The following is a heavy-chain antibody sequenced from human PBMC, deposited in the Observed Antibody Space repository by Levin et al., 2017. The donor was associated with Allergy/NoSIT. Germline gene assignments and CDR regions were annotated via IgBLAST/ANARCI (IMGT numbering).Heavy chain of an antibody. J-gene: IGHJ3*02. V-gene: IGHV1-69*04. D-gene: IGHD3-10*01. CDR1: GGTFSSYA. Sequence: PVASVKVSCKASGGTFSSYAISWVRQAPGQGLEWMGRIIPILGIANYAQKFQGRVTITADKSTSTAYMELSSLRSEDTAVYYCARGGSVSGDAFDIWGQGTMVTVSS. CDR3: ARGGSVSGDAFDI. CDR2: IIPILGIA.